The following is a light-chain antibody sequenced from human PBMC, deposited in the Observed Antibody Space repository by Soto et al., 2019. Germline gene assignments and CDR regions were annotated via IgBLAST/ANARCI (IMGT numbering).Light chain of an antibody. V-gene: IGKV1-33*01. CDR2: DAS. Sequence: DIQMTQSPSSLSASVGDRVTITCQASQDVSNYLNWYQQXLGKAPXXLIYDASNLETGAPSRFSGSGSGTYFSFTISSLQPEDLATYYCQQYSTLITFGQGTRLEIK. CDR1: QDVSNY. J-gene: IGKJ5*01. CDR3: QQYSTLIT.